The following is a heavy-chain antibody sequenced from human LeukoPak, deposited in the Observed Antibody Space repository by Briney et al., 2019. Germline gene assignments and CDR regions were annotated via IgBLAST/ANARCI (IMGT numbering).Heavy chain of an antibody. CDR1: GGTFSSYA. Sequence: ASVKVSCKASGGTFSSYAISWVRQAPGQGLEWMGGFDPEDGETIYAQKFQGRVTMTEDTSTDTAYMELSSLRSEDTAVYYCATDIRKGSSWSLDYWGQGTLVTVSS. D-gene: IGHD6-13*01. V-gene: IGHV1-24*01. CDR2: FDPEDGET. J-gene: IGHJ4*02. CDR3: ATDIRKGSSWSLDY.